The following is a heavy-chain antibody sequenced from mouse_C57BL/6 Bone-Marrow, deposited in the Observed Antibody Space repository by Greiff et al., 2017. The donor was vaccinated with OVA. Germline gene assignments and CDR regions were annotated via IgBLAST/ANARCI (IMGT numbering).Heavy chain of an antibody. Sequence: EVQGVESGGDLVKPGGSLKLSCAASGFTFSSYGMSWVRQTPDKRLEWVATISSGGSYTYYPDSVKGRFTISRDNAKNTLYLQMSSLKSEDTAMYYCARGGYDYDGYWGQGTTLTVSS. V-gene: IGHV5-6*01. J-gene: IGHJ2*01. CDR1: GFTFSSYG. CDR3: ARGGYDYDGY. CDR2: ISSGGSYT. D-gene: IGHD2-4*01.